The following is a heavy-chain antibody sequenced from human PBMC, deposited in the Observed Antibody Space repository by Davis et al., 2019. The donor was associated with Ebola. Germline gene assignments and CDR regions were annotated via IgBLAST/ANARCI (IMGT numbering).Heavy chain of an antibody. J-gene: IGHJ4*02. D-gene: IGHD3-10*01. CDR2: ISSSGSTI. CDR3: AREKTMVQGVGGFDY. V-gene: IGHV3-48*03. Sequence: GESLKISCAASGFTFSSYEMNWVRQAPGKGLEWVSYISSSGSTIYYADSVKGRFTISRDNAKNSLYLQMNSLRAEDTAVYYCAREKTMVQGVGGFDYWGQGTLVTVSS. CDR1: GFTFSSYE.